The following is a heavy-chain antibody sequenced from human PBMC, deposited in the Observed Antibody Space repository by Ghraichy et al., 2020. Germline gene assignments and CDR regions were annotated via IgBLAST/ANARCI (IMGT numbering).Heavy chain of an antibody. CDR3: ARVDFSF. CDR1: GFTFSNSW. CDR2: INSDESMK. Sequence: GGSLRLSCTVSGFTFSNSWMTWVRQAPGKGLEWVANINSDESMKYYAGSVKGRFTISRDNAITSLYLQMNSLGAEDTAVYYCARVDFSFWGQGTLVTVSS. V-gene: IGHV3-7*01. J-gene: IGHJ4*02.